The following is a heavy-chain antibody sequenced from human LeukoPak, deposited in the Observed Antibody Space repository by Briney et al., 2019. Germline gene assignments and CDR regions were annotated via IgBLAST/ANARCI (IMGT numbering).Heavy chain of an antibody. Sequence: PGGSLRLSCAASGFTFSSYGMHWVRQAPGKGLEWVAVISYDGSNKYYADSVKGRFTISRDNSKNTLYLQMNSLRAEDTAVYYCAKDSSLRYFDWLLYPQGFDYWGQGTLVTVSS. CDR1: GFTFSSYG. CDR3: AKDSSLRYFDWLLYPQGFDY. D-gene: IGHD3-9*01. J-gene: IGHJ4*02. CDR2: ISYDGSNK. V-gene: IGHV3-30*18.